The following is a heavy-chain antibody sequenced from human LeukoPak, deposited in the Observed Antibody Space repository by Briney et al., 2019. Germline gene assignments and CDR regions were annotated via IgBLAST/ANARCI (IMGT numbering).Heavy chain of an antibody. D-gene: IGHD6-19*01. J-gene: IGHJ6*03. Sequence: GGSLRLSCAASGFTFSNYAMSWVRQAPGKGLEWVSDISGSGGSTYYADSVKGRFTISRDNSKNTLYLQMNSLRAEDTAVYYCAKCSGWSHYYMDVWGKGTTVTVSS. CDR2: ISGSGGST. CDR3: AKCSGWSHYYMDV. CDR1: GFTFSNYA. V-gene: IGHV3-23*01.